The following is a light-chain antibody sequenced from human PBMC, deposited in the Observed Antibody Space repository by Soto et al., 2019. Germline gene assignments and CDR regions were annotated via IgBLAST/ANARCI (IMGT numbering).Light chain of an antibody. CDR3: QTWDSSTENVI. V-gene: IGLV3-1*01. CDR2: QDN. CDR1: KLGDKY. Sequence: SYELTQAPSVSVSPGQTAIITSSGDKLGDKYVSWYQQKPGQSPLLVIYQDNKRPSGIPERFSGSNSGNTATLTISGTQAMDEADYYCQTWDSSTENVIFGGGTQLTVL. J-gene: IGLJ2*01.